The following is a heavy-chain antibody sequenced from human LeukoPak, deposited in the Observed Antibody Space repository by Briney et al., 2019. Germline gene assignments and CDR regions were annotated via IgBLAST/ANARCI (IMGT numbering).Heavy chain of an antibody. V-gene: IGHV3-30*04. D-gene: IGHD3-22*01. J-gene: IGHJ3*02. CDR1: GFTFSTYA. Sequence: GRSLRLSCAASGFTFSTYAIHWVRQAPGEGLEWVALISYDGSNKYYADSVKGRFTISRDNSKNTLYLQMNSLRAEDTAVYYCARREVVVYYDAFDIWGQGTMVAVSS. CDR2: ISYDGSNK. CDR3: ARREVVVYYDAFDI.